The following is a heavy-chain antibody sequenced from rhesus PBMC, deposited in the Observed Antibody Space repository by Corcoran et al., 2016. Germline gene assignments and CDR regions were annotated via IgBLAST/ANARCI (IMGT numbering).Heavy chain of an antibody. CDR2: INSGAGST. J-gene: IGHJ4*01. CDR1: GFTFSSYG. Sequence: EVQLVETGGGLVQPGGSLKLSCAASGFTFSSYGMSWVRQAPGKGLEWVSAINSGAGSTYTADSVKGRFTISRDNLKNTLSLQMNSLRAEDTAVYYCAKRGIAGTETHFDYWGQGVLVTVSS. CDR3: AKRGIAGTETHFDY. D-gene: IGHD1-20*01. V-gene: IGHV3S5*01.